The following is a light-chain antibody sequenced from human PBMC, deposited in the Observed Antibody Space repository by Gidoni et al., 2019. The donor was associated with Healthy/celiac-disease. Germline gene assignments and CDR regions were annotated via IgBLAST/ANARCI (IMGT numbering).Light chain of an antibody. Sequence: EILLTQSPATLSVSPGDRATLSCRASQSVSSNLAWYQQKPGQAPRLLIYGASTRATGIPARFSGSGSGTEFTLTISSLQSEDFAVYYCQQYNNWPYSFGQGTKLEIK. CDR3: QQYNNWPYS. J-gene: IGKJ2*03. V-gene: IGKV3-15*01. CDR1: QSVSSN. CDR2: GAS.